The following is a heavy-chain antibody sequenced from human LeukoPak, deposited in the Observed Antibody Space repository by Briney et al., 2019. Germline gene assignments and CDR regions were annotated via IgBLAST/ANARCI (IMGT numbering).Heavy chain of an antibody. J-gene: IGHJ6*02. D-gene: IGHD4-17*01. Sequence: PSETLSLTCTVSGGSISSYYWSWIRQPPGKGLEWIGYIYYSGSTNYNPSLKSRVTISVDTSKNQFSLKLSSVTAADTAVYYCARVKGYGDYEGYYYYGMDIWGQGTTVTVSS. CDR1: GGSISSYY. CDR2: IYYSGST. V-gene: IGHV4-59*01. CDR3: ARVKGYGDYEGYYYYGMDI.